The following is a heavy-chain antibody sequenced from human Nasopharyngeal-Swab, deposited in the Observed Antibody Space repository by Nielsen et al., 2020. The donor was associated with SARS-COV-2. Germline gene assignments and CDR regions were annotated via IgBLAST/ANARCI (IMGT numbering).Heavy chain of an antibody. Sequence: GESLKISCAASGFTFNNYNFHWVRQAPGKGLEWVSSISSSSSYIYYADSVKGRFTISRDNAKNSLYLQMNSLRPEDTAVYYCARDRLDYDFWSAYLTDVWDQGTTVTVSS. J-gene: IGHJ6*02. CDR3: ARDRLDYDFWSAYLTDV. V-gene: IGHV3-21*01. D-gene: IGHD3-3*01. CDR2: ISSSSSYI. CDR1: GFTFNNYN.